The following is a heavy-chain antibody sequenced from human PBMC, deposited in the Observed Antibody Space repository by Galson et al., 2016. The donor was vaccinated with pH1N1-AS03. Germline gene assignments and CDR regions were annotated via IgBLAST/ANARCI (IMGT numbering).Heavy chain of an antibody. J-gene: IGHJ3*02. Sequence: SLRLSCAASGFSFSTYSMSWVRQAPGKGPEWVANIHPDGSEKYYADSVKGRFTISRDSAKNSLNLQMNSLRAEDTALYYCIKGGAASADFFDIWGQGTMVTVSS. CDR3: IKGGAASADFFDI. CDR1: GFSFSTYS. D-gene: IGHD3/OR15-3a*01. V-gene: IGHV3-7*03. CDR2: IHPDGSEK.